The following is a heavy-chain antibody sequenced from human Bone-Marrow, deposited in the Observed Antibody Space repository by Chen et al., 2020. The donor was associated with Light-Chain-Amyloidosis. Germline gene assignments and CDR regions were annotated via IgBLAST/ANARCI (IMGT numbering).Heavy chain of an antibody. CDR3: ARDDRWETHSFDP. CDR2: IFRTGST. V-gene: IGHV4-38-2*02. D-gene: IGHD1-26*01. CDR1: GYSISSGYY. J-gene: IGHJ5*02. Sequence: QVQLQESGPRLVKPSETLSLTCVVSGYSISSGYYWGWIRQPPGKGLEWIGSIFRTGSTYYNPSLRSRVTISLDMSNNQFSLSLKSVTAADTAVYYWARDDRWETHSFDPWGQGTLVTVSS.